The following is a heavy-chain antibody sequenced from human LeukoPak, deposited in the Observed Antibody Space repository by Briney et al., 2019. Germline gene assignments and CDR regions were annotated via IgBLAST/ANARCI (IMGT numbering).Heavy chain of an antibody. CDR1: DDSLSHYY. V-gene: IGHV4-4*08. D-gene: IGHD2-8*01. J-gene: IGHJ4*02. CDR3: TRSAAWFIHY. Sequence: LETLSLTCPVSDDSLSHYYRGWLRQPAGKGLEWVGYIYTSWRSTYNLSLMSRVTISQVTTKNHLSLMPPTVTTEDSADYYCTRSAAWFIHYWGQGILVTVSS. CDR2: IYTSWRS.